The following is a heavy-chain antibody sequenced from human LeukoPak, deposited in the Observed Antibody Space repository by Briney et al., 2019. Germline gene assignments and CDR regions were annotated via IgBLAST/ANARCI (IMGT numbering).Heavy chain of an antibody. CDR2: INHSGST. Sequence: SETLSLTCAVYGGSFSGYYWSWIRQPPGKGLEWIGEINHSGSTNYNPSIKSRVTISVDTSKNQFSLKLSSVTAADTAVYHCARGEEQWLEWYFDLWGRGTLVTVSS. J-gene: IGHJ2*01. CDR1: GGSFSGYY. CDR3: ARGEEQWLEWYFDL. V-gene: IGHV4-34*01. D-gene: IGHD6-19*01.